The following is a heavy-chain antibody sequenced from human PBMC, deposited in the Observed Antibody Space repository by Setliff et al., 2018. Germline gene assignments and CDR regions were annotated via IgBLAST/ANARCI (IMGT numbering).Heavy chain of an antibody. V-gene: IGHV1-24*01. CDR1: GYTLTELS. Sequence: ASVKVSCKVSGYTLTELSMHWVRQAPGKGLEWMGGFDPEDGETIYAQKLQGRVTMTTDTSTSTAYMELRSLRSDDTAVYYCARDRGYWGQGTLVTVSS. CDR3: ARDRGY. J-gene: IGHJ4*02. CDR2: FDPEDGET.